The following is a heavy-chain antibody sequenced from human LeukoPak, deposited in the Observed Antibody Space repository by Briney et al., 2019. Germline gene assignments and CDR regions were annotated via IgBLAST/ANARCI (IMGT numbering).Heavy chain of an antibody. CDR1: GYSFTSYW. J-gene: IGHJ5*02. D-gene: IGHD3-10*01. CDR2: IYPGDSDT. V-gene: IGHV5-51*01. CDR3: ARLASITMVRGVNNWFDP. Sequence: GESLKISCKGSGYSFTSYWIGWVRQMPGKGLEWMGIIYPGDSDTRYSPSFQGQVTISADKSISTAYLQWSSLKASDTAMYYCARLASITMVRGVNNWFDPWGQGTLVTVSS.